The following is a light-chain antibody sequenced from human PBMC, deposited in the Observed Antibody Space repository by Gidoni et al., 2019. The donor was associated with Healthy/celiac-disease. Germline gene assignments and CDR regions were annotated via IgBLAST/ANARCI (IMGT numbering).Light chain of an antibody. Sequence: EIVLTQSPATLSLSPGERATLSCRASQIVSSYLAWYQHKPGQAPRLLIYEASNRATGIPARFSGSGSGTDFTLTISSLEPEDFAVYYCQQRSNWPLTFGGGTKVEIK. CDR3: QQRSNWPLT. V-gene: IGKV3-11*01. CDR1: QIVSSY. CDR2: EAS. J-gene: IGKJ4*01.